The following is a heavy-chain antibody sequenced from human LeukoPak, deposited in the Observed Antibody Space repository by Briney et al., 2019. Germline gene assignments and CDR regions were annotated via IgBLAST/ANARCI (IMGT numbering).Heavy chain of an antibody. Sequence: SETLTLTCAVYGGSFSGYYWSWIRQPPGKGLEWIGEINHSGSTNYNPSLKSRVTISVDTSKNQFSLKLSSVTAADTAVYYCARGGGYYYMDVWGKGTTVTVSS. CDR1: GGSFSGYY. CDR2: INHSGST. CDR3: ARGGGYYYMDV. D-gene: IGHD3-16*01. V-gene: IGHV4-34*01. J-gene: IGHJ6*03.